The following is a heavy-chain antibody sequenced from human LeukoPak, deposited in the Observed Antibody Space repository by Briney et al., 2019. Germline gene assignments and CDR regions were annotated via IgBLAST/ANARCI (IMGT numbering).Heavy chain of an antibody. V-gene: IGHV4-59*08. CDR2: IYYSGST. CDR1: GGSISSYY. J-gene: IGHJ3*02. CDR3: ARLVPGYSSGHTYAFDI. Sequence: SETLSLTCTVSGGSISSYYWSWIRQPPGKGLEWIGYIYYSGSTNCNPSLKSRVTISVDTSKNQFSLKLSSVTAADTAVYYCARLVPGYSSGHTYAFDIWGQGTMVTVSS. D-gene: IGHD6-19*01.